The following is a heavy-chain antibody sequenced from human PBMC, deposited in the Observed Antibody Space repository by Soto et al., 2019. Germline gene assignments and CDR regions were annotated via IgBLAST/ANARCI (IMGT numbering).Heavy chain of an antibody. V-gene: IGHV4-39*01. J-gene: IGHJ4*02. D-gene: IGHD1-1*01. Sequence: QMQLQESGPGLVKPSETLSLTCTVSGGSISRNSYYWGWIRQPPGKGLEWIGSIYYSGSTYYNPSIRTRVRISVDTPKIQCSLKLSSGTAADTAVSYCARPDWNGVDYWGQRTLVTVSS. CDR3: ARPDWNGVDY. CDR2: IYYSGST. CDR1: GGSISRNSYY.